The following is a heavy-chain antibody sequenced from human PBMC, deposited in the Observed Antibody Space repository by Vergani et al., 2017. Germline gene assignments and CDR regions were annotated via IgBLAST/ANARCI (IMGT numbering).Heavy chain of an antibody. CDR2: INPNSGGT. V-gene: IGHV1-2*02. J-gene: IGHJ3*02. CDR3: ARAFYYDFWSGYFPRSGDAFDI. CDR1: GYTFTGYY. D-gene: IGHD3-3*01. Sequence: QVQLVQSGAEVKKPGASVKVSCKASGYTFTGYYMHWVRQAPGQGLEWMGWINPNSGGTNYAQKFQGRVTMTRNTSISTAYMELSSLRSEDTAVYYCARAFYYDFWSGYFPRSGDAFDIWGQGTMVTVSS.